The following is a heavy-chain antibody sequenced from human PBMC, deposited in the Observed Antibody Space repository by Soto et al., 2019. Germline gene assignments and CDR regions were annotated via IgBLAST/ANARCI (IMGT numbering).Heavy chain of an antibody. CDR2: ISGYNGNT. CDR3: ARDEVPAANWLDP. J-gene: IGHJ5*02. CDR1: GYIFINYG. D-gene: IGHD2-2*01. Sequence: ASVKVSCKASGYIFINYGITWVRQAPGQGLEWMGWISGYNGNTNHAQKFQGRVTMTTDTSTSTAHMELRSLEFDDTAVYYCARDEVPAANWLDPWGQGTLVTVSS. V-gene: IGHV1-18*01.